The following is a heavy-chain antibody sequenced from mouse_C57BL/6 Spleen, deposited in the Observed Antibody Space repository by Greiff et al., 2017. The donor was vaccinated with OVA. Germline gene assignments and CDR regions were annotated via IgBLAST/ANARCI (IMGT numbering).Heavy chain of an antibody. J-gene: IGHJ4*01. CDR1: GFSLTSYG. CDR2: IWRGGST. CDR3: AKNRYYGSSHYAMDY. D-gene: IGHD1-1*01. V-gene: IGHV2-5*01. Sequence: VQLQESGPGLVQPSQSLSITCTVSGFSLTSYGVHWVRQSPGKGLEWLGVIWRGGSTDYNAAFMSRLSITKDNSKSQVFFKMNSLQADDTAIYYCAKNRYYGSSHYAMDYWGQGTSVTVSS.